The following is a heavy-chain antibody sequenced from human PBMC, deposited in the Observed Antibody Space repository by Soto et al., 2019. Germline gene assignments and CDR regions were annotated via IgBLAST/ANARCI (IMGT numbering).Heavy chain of an antibody. CDR1: GFTFSSYA. J-gene: IGHJ6*02. CDR3: ARDFWSGPYYYGMDV. V-gene: IGHV3-30-3*01. D-gene: IGHD3-3*01. CDR2: ISYDGSNK. Sequence: GGSLRLSCAASGFTFSSYAMHWVRQAPGKGLEWVAVISYDGSNKYYADSVKGRFTISRDNFKNTLYLQMNSLRAEDTAVYYCARDFWSGPYYYGMDVWGQGTTVTVSS.